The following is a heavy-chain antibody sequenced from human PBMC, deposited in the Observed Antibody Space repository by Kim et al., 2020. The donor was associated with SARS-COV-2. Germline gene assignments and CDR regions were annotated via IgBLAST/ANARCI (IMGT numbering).Heavy chain of an antibody. Sequence: GGSLRLSCAASGFTFSSYSMNWVRQAPGKGLEWVSSISSSSSYIYYADSVKGRFTISRDNAKNSLYLQMNSLRAEDTAVYYCARDLEGFGELGFDYWGQGTLVTVSS. V-gene: IGHV3-21*01. J-gene: IGHJ4*02. D-gene: IGHD3-10*01. CDR1: GFTFSSYS. CDR3: ARDLEGFGELGFDY. CDR2: ISSSSSYI.